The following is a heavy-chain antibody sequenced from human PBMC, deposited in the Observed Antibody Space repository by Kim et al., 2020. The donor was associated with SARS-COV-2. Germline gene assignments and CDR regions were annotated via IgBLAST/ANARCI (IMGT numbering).Heavy chain of an antibody. Sequence: SETLSPTCTVSGGSISSSSYYWGWIRQPPGKGLEWIGSIYYSGSTYYNPSLKSRVTISVDTSKNQFSLKLSSVTAADTAVYYCASGPAEDIVVVPAAIGFDYYDYYYMDVWGKGTTVTVSS. CDR3: ASGPAEDIVVVPAAIGFDYYDYYYMDV. D-gene: IGHD2-2*02. V-gene: IGHV4-39*01. CDR2: IYYSGST. J-gene: IGHJ6*03. CDR1: GGSISSSSYY.